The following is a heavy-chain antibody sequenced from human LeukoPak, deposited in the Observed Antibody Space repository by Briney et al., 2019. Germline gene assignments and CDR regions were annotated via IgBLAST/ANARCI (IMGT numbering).Heavy chain of an antibody. D-gene: IGHD3-3*01. J-gene: IGHJ4*02. CDR1: GGSISSYY. Sequence: SETLSLTCTVSGGSISSYYWSWIRQPPGKQLEWIGYNHNNGNTNYNPSLKGRVTISVDTSRNQFSLRLTSVTADDTAMYYCARGRITLFGVVTPHFDHWGQGTQVVVSS. CDR2: NHNNGNT. CDR3: ARGRITLFGVVTPHFDH. V-gene: IGHV4-59*12.